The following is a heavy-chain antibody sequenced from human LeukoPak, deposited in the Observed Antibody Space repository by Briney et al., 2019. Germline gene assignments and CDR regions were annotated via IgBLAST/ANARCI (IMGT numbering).Heavy chain of an antibody. D-gene: IGHD7-27*01. CDR3: ARGWGNWVDY. CDR1: GDSICNYY. J-gene: IGHJ4*02. Sequence: PSETLSLTCSVSGDSICNYYWCWMRPPPGKGMEWIGNISYSGSTNYNPSLKSRGTISVDTSKTQFSLLLSSVTTADSAVYYFARGWGNWVDYWGQGTLVTVS. V-gene: IGHV4-59*01. CDR2: ISYSGST.